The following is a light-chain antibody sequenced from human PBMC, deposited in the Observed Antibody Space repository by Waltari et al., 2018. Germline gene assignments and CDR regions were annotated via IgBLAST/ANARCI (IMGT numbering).Light chain of an antibody. J-gene: IGLJ3*02. V-gene: IGLV1-40*01. CDR3: QSYDTSLSVV. Sequence: HSVLTQPPSVSGAPGQRVPISCTGSGPNIGAGYDVHWYQQLPRAAPKLLIYGSTTRPLGVPDRFFGSTSGTSASLTITGLQAEDEADYYCQSYDTSLSVVFGGGTKLTVL. CDR1: GPNIGAGYD. CDR2: GST.